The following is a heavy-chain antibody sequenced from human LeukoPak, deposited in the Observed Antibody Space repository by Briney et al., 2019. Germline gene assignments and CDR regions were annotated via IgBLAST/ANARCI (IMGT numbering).Heavy chain of an antibody. J-gene: IGHJ6*03. CDR3: ARAKKRSGRSRNFYLDV. D-gene: IGHD1-26*01. V-gene: IGHV4-61*09. CDR2: IYTSGTTT. CDR1: DDPINSGVYY. Sequence: MTSETLSLTCTVSDDPINSGVYYWNWIRQPAGKGLEWIGHIYTSGTTTNSNPSLKSRVAISLDPSKNHFSLKLSSVTAADTAVYYGARAKKRSGRSRNFYLDVWGKGTTVTVSS.